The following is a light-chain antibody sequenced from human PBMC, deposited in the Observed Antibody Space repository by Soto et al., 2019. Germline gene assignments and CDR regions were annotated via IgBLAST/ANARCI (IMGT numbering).Light chain of an antibody. CDR1: SSDVGGYNY. CDR3: CSYAGSYSII. Sequence: QSVLTQPHSVSESPGQSVTISCTGTSSDVGGYNYVSWYQQHPGKAPKLMIYDVTKRPSGVPDRFSGSKSGNTASLTISGLQAEDEASYYCCSYAGSYSIIFGGGTKVTVL. J-gene: IGLJ2*01. V-gene: IGLV2-11*01. CDR2: DVT.